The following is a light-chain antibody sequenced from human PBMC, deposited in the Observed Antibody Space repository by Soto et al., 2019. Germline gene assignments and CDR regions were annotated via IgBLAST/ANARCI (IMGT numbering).Light chain of an antibody. CDR2: GAS. CDR1: ESVSSTY. J-gene: IGKJ5*01. Sequence: EIVLTQSPGTLSLSPGERATLSCRASESVSSTYLAWYQQKPGQAPRLLIYGASSRATGIPDRFSGSGSGTDFTLTISRLGPEYFAVYYCQQDGSSPRITFGQGTRLEIK. CDR3: QQDGSSPRIT. V-gene: IGKV3-20*01.